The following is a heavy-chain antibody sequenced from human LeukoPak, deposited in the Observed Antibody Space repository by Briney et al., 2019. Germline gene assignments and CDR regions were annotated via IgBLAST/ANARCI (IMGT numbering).Heavy chain of an antibody. CDR1: GYSLSSGYY. D-gene: IGHD2-2*01. CDR2: MYHSGST. V-gene: IGHV4-38-2*02. Sequence: SETLSLTCAVSGYSLSSGYYWGWIRQPPGKGLEWIGSMYHSGSTYYNPSLKSRVTISVVTSKNQFSLKLSSVTAADTAVYYCVRDSKCTSASCYPFDYWGQGTPVTVSS. J-gene: IGHJ4*02. CDR3: VRDSKCTSASCYPFDY.